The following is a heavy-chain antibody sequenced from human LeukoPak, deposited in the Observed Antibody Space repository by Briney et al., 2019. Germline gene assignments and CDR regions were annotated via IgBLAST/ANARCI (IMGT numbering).Heavy chain of an antibody. D-gene: IGHD5-24*01. CDR2: IKNDGGTT. V-gene: IGHV3-74*01. CDR3: ASEGRDGYNDPSDY. Sequence: GGSLRLSCAASGFTFSNFWMHWVRQAPGKGLVWVSRIKNDGGTTSYANSVKGRFTISRDNAKNSLYLQMNSLRAEDTAVYYCASEGRDGYNDPSDYWGQGTLVTVSS. CDR1: GFTFSNFW. J-gene: IGHJ4*02.